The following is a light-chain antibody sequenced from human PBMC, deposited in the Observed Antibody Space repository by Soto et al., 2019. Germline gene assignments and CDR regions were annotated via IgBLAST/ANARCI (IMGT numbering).Light chain of an antibody. CDR1: QSVLYSSNNKNY. V-gene: IGKV4-1*01. Sequence: DIVMTQSPDSLAVSLGERATINCKSSQSVLYSSNNKNYLAWYQQKQGQHPKLLIYWASTRESGVPDRFSGSGSERDFTLTIISLHAEDVAVYYCQLYYSTPWTFGQGTKVEIK. CDR2: WAS. J-gene: IGKJ1*01. CDR3: QLYYSTPWT.